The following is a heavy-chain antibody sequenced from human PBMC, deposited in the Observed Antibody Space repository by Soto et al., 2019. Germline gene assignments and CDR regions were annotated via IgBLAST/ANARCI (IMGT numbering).Heavy chain of an antibody. Sequence: SETLSLTCAVYGGSFSGYYWSWIRQPPGKGLEWIGEFNHSGSTNYNPSLKSRVNISVDTSKNQFAMKLSSVTAADTAVYYCATTILQYYDFWSGRINYYYGMDVWGQGTTVTVSS. CDR1: GGSFSGYY. J-gene: IGHJ6*02. V-gene: IGHV4-34*01. CDR2: FNHSGST. CDR3: ATTILQYYDFWSGRINYYYGMDV. D-gene: IGHD3-3*01.